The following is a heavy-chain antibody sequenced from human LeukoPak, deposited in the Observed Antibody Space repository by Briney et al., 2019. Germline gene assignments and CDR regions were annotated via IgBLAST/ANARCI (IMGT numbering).Heavy chain of an antibody. Sequence: GASVKVSCKASGGTFSSYAISWVRQAPGQGLEWMGGIIPRLGTANYAQKFKGRVTITADKSTSTAYMELSSLRSEDTAVYYCARDRIAVAGRKYYYCMDVWGKGTTVTVSS. CDR1: GGTFSSYA. V-gene: IGHV1-69*06. J-gene: IGHJ6*03. CDR2: IIPRLGTA. CDR3: ARDRIAVAGRKYYYCMDV. D-gene: IGHD6-19*01.